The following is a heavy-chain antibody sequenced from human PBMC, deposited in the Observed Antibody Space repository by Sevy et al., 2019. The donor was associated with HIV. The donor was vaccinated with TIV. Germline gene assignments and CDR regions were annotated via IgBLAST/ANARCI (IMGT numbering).Heavy chain of an antibody. CDR3: ARDLPSYYDYRTGYHDF. Sequence: GGSLRLSCAASGFTFEDYGMSWVRQVPGKGPEWVSGINWNGGSTSYADSVKGRFTISRDNAKKSLYLQMKGLRAEDTALYYCARDLPSYYDYRTGYHDFWGQGTRVTVSS. CDR2: INWNGGST. CDR1: GFTFEDYG. D-gene: IGHD3-3*01. J-gene: IGHJ4*01. V-gene: IGHV3-20*04.